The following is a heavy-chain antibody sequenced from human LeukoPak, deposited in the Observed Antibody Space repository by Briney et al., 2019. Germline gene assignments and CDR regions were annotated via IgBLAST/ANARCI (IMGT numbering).Heavy chain of an antibody. J-gene: IGHJ4*02. CDR3: ARDRDIHRGYSYGSDY. V-gene: IGHV3-30-3*01. Sequence: GGSLRLSFAASGFTFSSYAMHWVRQAPGKGLEWVAVISYDGSNKYYADSVKGRFTISRDNAKNSLYLQMNSLRAEDTAVYYCARDRDIHRGYSYGSDYWGQGTLVTVSS. CDR1: GFTFSSYA. D-gene: IGHD5-18*01. CDR2: ISYDGSNK.